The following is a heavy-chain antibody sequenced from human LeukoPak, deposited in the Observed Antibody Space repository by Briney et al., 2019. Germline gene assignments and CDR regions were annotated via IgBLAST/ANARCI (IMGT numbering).Heavy chain of an antibody. CDR3: ARYLYAFALDV. V-gene: IGHV3-74*01. Sequence: GGSLRLSCADPGFTFSGSWMSWVRQSPGKGLVWVSHISTDGSIIRYGDSVKGRFTISRDKAKNTLYLQMNSLTAEDMGVYYCARYLYAFALDVWGKGTTVTVS. CDR1: GFTFSGSW. D-gene: IGHD2-8*01. J-gene: IGHJ6*03. CDR2: ISTDGSII.